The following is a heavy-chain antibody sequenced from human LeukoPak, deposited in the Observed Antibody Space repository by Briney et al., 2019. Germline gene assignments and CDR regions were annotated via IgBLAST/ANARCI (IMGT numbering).Heavy chain of an antibody. J-gene: IGHJ4*02. D-gene: IGHD3-10*01. Sequence: PGGSLRLSCAASGFTFDDYAMHWVRQAPGKGLEWVSGISWNSGSIGYADSVKGRFTISRDNAKNSLYLQMNSLGAEDTALYYCAKDISGSGKYYFDYWGQGTLVTVSS. CDR2: ISWNSGSI. V-gene: IGHV3-9*01. CDR1: GFTFDDYA. CDR3: AKDISGSGKYYFDY.